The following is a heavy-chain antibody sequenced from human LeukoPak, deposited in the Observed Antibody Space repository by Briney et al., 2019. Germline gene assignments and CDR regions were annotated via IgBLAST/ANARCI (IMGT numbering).Heavy chain of an antibody. CDR3: ARVVGSSTTNFDY. CDR2: INPNSGGT. V-gene: IGHV1-2*02. D-gene: IGHD6-6*01. CDR1: RYTFTGYY. Sequence: ASVKVSCKASRYTFTGYYMHWVRQAPGQGLEWMGWINPNSGGTNYAQKSQGRVTMTRDTSISTAYMELSRLRSDDTAVYYCARVVGSSTTNFDYWGQGTLVTVSS. J-gene: IGHJ4*02.